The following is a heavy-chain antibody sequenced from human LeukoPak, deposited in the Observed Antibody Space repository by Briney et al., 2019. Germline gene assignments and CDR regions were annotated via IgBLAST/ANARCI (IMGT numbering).Heavy chain of an antibody. J-gene: IGHJ4*02. CDR1: GYTLTDLS. D-gene: IGHD2-2*01. V-gene: IGHV1-24*01. CDR2: FDPEDGET. CDR3: ATNAKTSGFDY. Sequence: EASVKVSCKVSGYTLTDLSMHWVRQAPGKGLEWMGGFDPEDGETIYAQKFQGRVTMTEDTSTDTAYMELSSLRSEDTAVYFCATNAKTSGFDYWGQGTLVIVSS.